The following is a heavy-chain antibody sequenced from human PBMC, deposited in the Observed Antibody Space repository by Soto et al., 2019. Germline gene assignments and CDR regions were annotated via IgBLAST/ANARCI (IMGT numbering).Heavy chain of an antibody. Sequence: SETLSLTCAVYGGSFSGYYWSWIRQPPGKGLEWIGEINHSGSTNYNPSLKSRVTISVDTSKNQFSLKLSSVTAADTAVYYCARGDSSRNWFDPWGQGTLVTVS. CDR1: GGSFSGYY. J-gene: IGHJ5*02. V-gene: IGHV4-34*01. CDR3: ARGDSSRNWFDP. D-gene: IGHD6-13*01. CDR2: INHSGST.